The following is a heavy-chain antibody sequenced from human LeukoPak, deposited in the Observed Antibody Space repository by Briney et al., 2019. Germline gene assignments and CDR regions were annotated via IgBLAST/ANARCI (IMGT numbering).Heavy chain of an antibody. J-gene: IGHJ4*02. CDR2: IYYDGSEK. CDR3: TRDWRNLGYDY. V-gene: IGHV3-33*01. D-gene: IGHD5-12*01. Sequence: GRSLRLSCAVSGLTFRNYGMHWVRQAPGKGLEWVAIIYYDGSEKYYVDSVKGRFTISRDNAKNTLYLQMNSLRAEDTAVYYCTRDWRNLGYDYWGQGTLVTVSS. CDR1: GLTFRNYG.